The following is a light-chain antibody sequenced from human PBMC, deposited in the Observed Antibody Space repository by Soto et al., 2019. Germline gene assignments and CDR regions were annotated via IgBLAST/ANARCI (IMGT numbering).Light chain of an antibody. CDR2: GAS. CDR1: QSVSSK. CDR3: QQYNTWYT. Sequence: EIVMTQSLATLSVSPGESATLSCRASQSVSSKLAWYQQKPGQAPRLLIYGASTRATGIPARFSGSGSGTEFTLTISGLQSEDFAVYYCQQYNTWYTFGQGTKLEIK. J-gene: IGKJ2*01. V-gene: IGKV3-15*01.